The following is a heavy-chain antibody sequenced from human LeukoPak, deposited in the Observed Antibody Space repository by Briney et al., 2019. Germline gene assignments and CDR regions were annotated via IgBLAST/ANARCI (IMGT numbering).Heavy chain of an antibody. CDR1: GGSVSSADYY. CDR2: IYYSGSA. J-gene: IGHJ5*02. V-gene: IGHV4-30-4*01. D-gene: IGHD6-13*01. Sequence: SETLSLTCSVSGGSVSSADYYWSWIRQPPGKGLEWIGYIYYSGSAYYNPSLKSRVIISVDTSKNQFSLKLSSVTAADTAVYYCARASEQYTSRWPWFDPWGQGTLVTVSS. CDR3: ARASEQYTSRWPWFDP.